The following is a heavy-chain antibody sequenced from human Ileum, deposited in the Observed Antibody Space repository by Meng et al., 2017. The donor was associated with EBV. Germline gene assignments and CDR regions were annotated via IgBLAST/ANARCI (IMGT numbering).Heavy chain of an antibody. D-gene: IGHD6-19*01. CDR1: GDSLSSSRYY. J-gene: IGHJ4*02. Sequence: RLQLPVPGPGLVKPSETLYLTCTVSGDSLSSSRYYWDWIRQTPGKGLEWIGNFYFGGSTYYNPSLRSRVTISGDTSKNQFSLKLTSVTAADTAIYYCAREDSSGWFRVDYWGPGSLVTVSS. CDR2: FYFGGST. CDR3: AREDSSGWFRVDY. V-gene: IGHV4-39*06.